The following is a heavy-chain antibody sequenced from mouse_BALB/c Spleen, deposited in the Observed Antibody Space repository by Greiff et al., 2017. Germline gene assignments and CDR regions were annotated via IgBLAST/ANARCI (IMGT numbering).Heavy chain of an antibody. J-gene: IGHJ2*01. V-gene: IGHV5-6-5*01. Sequence: EVKLVESGGGLVKPGGSLKLSCAASGFTFSSYAMSWVRQTPEKRLEWVASISSGGSTYYPDSVKGRFTISRDNARNILYLQMSSLRSEDTAMYYCARGVLLRAYYFDYWGQGTTLTVSS. CDR3: ARGVLLRAYYFDY. CDR2: ISSGGST. CDR1: GFTFSSYA. D-gene: IGHD1-1*01.